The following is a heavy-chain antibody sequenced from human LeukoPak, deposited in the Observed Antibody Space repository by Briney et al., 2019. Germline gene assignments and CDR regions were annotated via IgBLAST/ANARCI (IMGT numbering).Heavy chain of an antibody. CDR2: IYYSGTT. D-gene: IGHD2-21*02. CDR3: AGLAECDDFLFDY. CDR1: SGSISSSTYY. J-gene: IGHJ4*02. V-gene: IGHV4-39*01. Sequence: SETLSLTCSVPSGSISSSTYYWGWIRQPPGKGLEWIASIYYSGTTYYNPSLESRVTISVDTSNNQFSLKVSSVTAADRAVYFCAGLAECDDFLFDYWGQGTLVTVSS.